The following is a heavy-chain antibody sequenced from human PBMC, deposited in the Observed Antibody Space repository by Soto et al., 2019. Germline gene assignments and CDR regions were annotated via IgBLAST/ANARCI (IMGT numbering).Heavy chain of an antibody. Sequence: PGESLKIACNGSGYSCTSYWISWVRQMPGKGLEWMGRIDPSDSYTNYSPSFQGHVTISADKSISTSYLQWSSLKASDTAMYYCARAAHSVVVTATHNYYGMDVWGQGTTVTVSS. CDR1: GYSCTSYW. CDR2: IDPSDSYT. D-gene: IGHD2-21*02. CDR3: ARAAHSVVVTATHNYYGMDV. V-gene: IGHV5-10-1*01. J-gene: IGHJ6*02.